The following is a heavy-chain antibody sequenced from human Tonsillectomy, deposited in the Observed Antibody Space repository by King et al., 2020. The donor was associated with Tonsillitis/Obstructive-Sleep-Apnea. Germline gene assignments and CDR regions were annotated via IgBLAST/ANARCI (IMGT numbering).Heavy chain of an antibody. Sequence: VQLVESGGGLIQPGGSLRLSCAASGFTVSVNYMSWVRQAPGKGLEWVSVLSSGGNTYYANSVKGRFTISRDHSKNTLYLQMNSLRAEDTAVYYCARGLPFDYWGQGTLVTVSS. CDR2: LSSGGNT. CDR1: GFTVSVNY. J-gene: IGHJ4*02. V-gene: IGHV3-53*01. CDR3: ARGLPFDY.